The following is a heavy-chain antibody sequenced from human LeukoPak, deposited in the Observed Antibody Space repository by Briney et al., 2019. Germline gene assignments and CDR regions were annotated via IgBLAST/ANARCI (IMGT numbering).Heavy chain of an antibody. CDR3: ATIKRGYPYGYFDF. CDR1: GGSISSHY. Sequence: SETLSLTCTVSGGSISSHYWNWVRQPPGKGLEGIGYMYDTVNTKDNPSLTRRLTLSADTSKNQFSLRLGSVTAADTAVYYCATIKRGYPYGYFDFWGQGILVTVSS. V-gene: IGHV4-59*11. CDR2: MYDTVNT. J-gene: IGHJ4*02. D-gene: IGHD5-18*01.